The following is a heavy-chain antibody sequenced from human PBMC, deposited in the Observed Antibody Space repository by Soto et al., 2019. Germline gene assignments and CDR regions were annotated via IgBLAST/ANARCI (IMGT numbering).Heavy chain of an antibody. D-gene: IGHD2-8*02. Sequence: SETLSLTCSVSGGSIRRRGYYWSWIRQRPGEGLEWIGFVYYSGITDYNPSLKSRVTISADTSKNQFSLSLYSVTAADTAVYYCASTGGPEGDWFDPWGQGILVTVSS. J-gene: IGHJ5*02. CDR3: ASTGGPEGDWFDP. CDR2: VYYSGIT. CDR1: GGSIRRRGYY. V-gene: IGHV4-31*02.